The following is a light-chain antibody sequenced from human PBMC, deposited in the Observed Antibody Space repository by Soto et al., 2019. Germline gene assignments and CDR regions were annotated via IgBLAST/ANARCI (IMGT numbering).Light chain of an antibody. CDR3: CSYAGGSTLV. CDR2: EAT. CDR1: SSDIGTYNL. V-gene: IGLV2-23*01. Sequence: QSALTQPASVSGSPGQSITISCTGTSSDIGTYNLVSWYQHHPGNAPKLMTYEATKRPSGVSSRFSGSKSGNTASLTIAGLQTEDEDDYYCCSYAGGSTLVFGGGTKLTVL. J-gene: IGLJ3*02.